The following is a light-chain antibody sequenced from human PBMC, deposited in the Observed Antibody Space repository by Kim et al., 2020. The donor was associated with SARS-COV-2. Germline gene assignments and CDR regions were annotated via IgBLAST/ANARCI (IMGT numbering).Light chain of an antibody. CDR3: QQSNDWPPLT. CDR1: QTIKNR. CDR2: DAT. J-gene: IGKJ1*01. V-gene: IGKV3-15*01. Sequence: SLGERATLSCRASQTIKNRLVWYQQKPGQAPRLLIYDATTRAPGIPARFIGSGSETDFTLTISSLQSEDFAVYYCQQSNDWPPLTFGQGTKVDIK.